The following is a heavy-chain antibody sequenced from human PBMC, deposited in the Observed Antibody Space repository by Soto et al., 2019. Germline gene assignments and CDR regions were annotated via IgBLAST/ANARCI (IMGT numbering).Heavy chain of an antibody. V-gene: IGHV4-34*01. Sequence: PSETLSLTCAVYGGSFSGYYWSWIRQPPGKGLEWIGEINHSGSTSYNPSLKSRVTISVDTSKNQFSLKLSSVTAADTAVYYCARMYYDFWSGSHGMDVWGQGTTVTVSS. CDR3: ARMYYDFWSGSHGMDV. J-gene: IGHJ6*02. D-gene: IGHD3-3*01. CDR1: GGSFSGYY. CDR2: INHSGST.